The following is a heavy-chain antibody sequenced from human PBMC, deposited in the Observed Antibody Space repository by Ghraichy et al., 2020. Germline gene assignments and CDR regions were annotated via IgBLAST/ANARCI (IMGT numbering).Heavy chain of an antibody. CDR3: ASFFYDFWSGYYRDI. V-gene: IGHV4-34*01. Sequence: SQTLSLTCAVYGGSFSGYYWSWIRQPPGKGLEWIGEINHSGGTNYNPSLKSRVTISVDTSKNQFSLKLSSVTAADTAVYYCASFFYDFWSGYYRDIWGQGTMVTVSS. CDR1: GGSFSGYY. CDR2: INHSGGT. J-gene: IGHJ3*02. D-gene: IGHD3-3*01.